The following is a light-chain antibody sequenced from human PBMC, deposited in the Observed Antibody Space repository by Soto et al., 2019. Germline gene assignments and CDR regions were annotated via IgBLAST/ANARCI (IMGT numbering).Light chain of an antibody. J-gene: IGLJ2*01. Sequence: QSALTLPASVSGSPGQSITISCSGTSSDVGGYNYVSWYQQHPGKAPKLMIYDVINRPSGVSNRFSGSKSGNTASLTISGLKAEDEADYYCISYSSSSTLVFGGGTQLTVL. CDR2: DVI. V-gene: IGLV2-14*01. CDR1: SSDVGGYNY. CDR3: ISYSSSSTLV.